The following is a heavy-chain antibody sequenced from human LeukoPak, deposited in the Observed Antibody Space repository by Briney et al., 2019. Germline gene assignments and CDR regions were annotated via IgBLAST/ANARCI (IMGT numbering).Heavy chain of an antibody. J-gene: IGHJ6*03. CDR1: GYTFTGYY. V-gene: IGHV1-2*02. D-gene: IGHD3-16*01. Sequence: ASVKVSCKASGYTFTGYYMHWVRQAPGQGLEWMGWINPNSGGTNYAKKFQGRVAMTRDTSTSTAYMELISLRSDDTAMYYCATLGDSYETLTYYYYMDVWGTGTTVTVSS. CDR3: ATLGDSYETLTYYYYMDV. CDR2: INPNSGGT.